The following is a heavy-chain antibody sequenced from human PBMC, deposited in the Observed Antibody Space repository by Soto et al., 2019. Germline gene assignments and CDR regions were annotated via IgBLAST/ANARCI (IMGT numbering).Heavy chain of an antibody. D-gene: IGHD2-2*01. Sequence: SETLSLTCAVYCGSFSGYYWSWIRQPPGKGLEWIGEINHSGSTNYNPSLKSRVTISVDTSKNQFSLKLSSVTAADTAVYYCARGSVPDSYYYYGMDVWGQGTTVTVSS. J-gene: IGHJ6*02. CDR2: INHSGST. CDR1: CGSFSGYY. V-gene: IGHV4-34*01. CDR3: ARGSVPDSYYYYGMDV.